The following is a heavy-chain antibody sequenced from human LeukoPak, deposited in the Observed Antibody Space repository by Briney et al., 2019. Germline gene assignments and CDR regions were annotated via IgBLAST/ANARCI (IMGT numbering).Heavy chain of an antibody. CDR1: GFPFSSYW. D-gene: IGHD6-19*01. V-gene: IGHV3-7*01. CDR3: ARFLTAIAVAGLFDY. CDR2: IKRDGSEK. Sequence: GGSLSLSCAASGFPFSSYWMSWVRQAPGKGREGVANIKRDGSEKYYVDSVKGRFTISRDNAKNSLYLQMNSLTAEDTAVYYCARFLTAIAVAGLFDYWGQGTLVTVSS. J-gene: IGHJ4*02.